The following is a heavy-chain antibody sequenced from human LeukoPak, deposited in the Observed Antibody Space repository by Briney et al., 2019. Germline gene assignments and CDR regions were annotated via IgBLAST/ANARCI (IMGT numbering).Heavy chain of an antibody. D-gene: IGHD3-16*01. V-gene: IGHV3-21*01. J-gene: IGHJ4*02. CDR1: GFTFSSYG. CDR2: ISSSSSYI. CDR3: ARAPYGITFGPGDY. Sequence: GGSLRLSCAASGFTFSSYGMHWVRQAPGKGLEWVSSISSSSSYIYYADSVKGRFTISRDNAKNSLYLQMNSLRAEDTAVYYCARAPYGITFGPGDYWGQGTLVTVSS.